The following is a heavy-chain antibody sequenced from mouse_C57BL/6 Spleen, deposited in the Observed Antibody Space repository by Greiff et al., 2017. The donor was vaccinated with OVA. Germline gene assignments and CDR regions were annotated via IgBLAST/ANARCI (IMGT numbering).Heavy chain of an antibody. J-gene: IGHJ2*01. Sequence: VQLQQSGAELVRPGASVKLSCTASGFNITDYYMHWVKQRPEQGLEWIGWIDPENGDTEYASKFQGKATITADTSSNTAYLQLSSLTSEDTAVYYCTTDYSLDYWGQGTTLTVSS. D-gene: IGHD2-12*01. V-gene: IGHV14-4*01. CDR2: IDPENGDT. CDR1: GFNITDYY. CDR3: TTDYSLDY.